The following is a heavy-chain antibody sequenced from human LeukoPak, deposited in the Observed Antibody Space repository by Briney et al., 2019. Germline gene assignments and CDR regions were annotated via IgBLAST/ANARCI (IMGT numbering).Heavy chain of an antibody. J-gene: IGHJ5*02. Sequence: SVKVSRKASGFTFTSSAVQWVRQARGQRLEWIGWIVVGSGNTNYAQKFQERVTITRDMSTSTAYMELSSLRSEDTAVYYCAAALPPIISSWYNWFDPWGQGTLVTVSS. CDR3: AAALPPIISSWYNWFDP. D-gene: IGHD6-13*01. CDR1: GFTFTSSA. V-gene: IGHV1-58*01. CDR2: IVVGSGNT.